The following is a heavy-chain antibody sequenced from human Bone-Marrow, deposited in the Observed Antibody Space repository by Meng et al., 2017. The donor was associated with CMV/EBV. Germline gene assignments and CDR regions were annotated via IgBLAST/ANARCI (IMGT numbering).Heavy chain of an antibody. V-gene: IGHV2-5*02. J-gene: IGHJ4*02. D-gene: IGHD6-19*01. Sequence: LKRAGPTLVHTTQTLTLAFTLSGFSLRTSGVGVVWIRQPPGKALEWLALIYWDDDKRYSPSLKSRLTITKDTSKNQVVLTMTNMDPVDTATYYCAHPRGWAFDYWGQGTLVTVSS. CDR3: AHPRGWAFDY. CDR2: IYWDDDK. CDR1: GFSLRTSGVG.